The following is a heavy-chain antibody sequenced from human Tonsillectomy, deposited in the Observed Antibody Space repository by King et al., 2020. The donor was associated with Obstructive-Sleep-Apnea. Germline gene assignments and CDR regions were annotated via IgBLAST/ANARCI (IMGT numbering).Heavy chain of an antibody. CDR3: AREREYAAGGGAH. D-gene: IGHD3-16*01. CDR1: GYSISSGYY. Sequence: QLQESGPGLVKPSETLSLTCTVSGYSISSGYYWGWIRQPPGKGLEWIGSIYHSGSTYYNPALKSRVTISVVTAKNQFSLKLSSVTAADTAVYYCAREREYAAGGGAHWGQGTLVTVSS. CDR2: IYHSGST. J-gene: IGHJ4*02. V-gene: IGHV4-38-2*02.